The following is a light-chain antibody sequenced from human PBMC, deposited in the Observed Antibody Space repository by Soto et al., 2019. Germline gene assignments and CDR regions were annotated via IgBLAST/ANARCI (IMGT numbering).Light chain of an antibody. Sequence: DIQMTQSPSTLSASVGDRVTITCRASQSISSWSAWYQQKPGKAPTLLIYKASSLESGVPSRFSGSGSGTEFTLTISSLQPDDFATYYCQQYNSYPTFGGGTKVEIK. V-gene: IGKV1-5*03. CDR1: QSISSW. J-gene: IGKJ4*01. CDR3: QQYNSYPT. CDR2: KAS.